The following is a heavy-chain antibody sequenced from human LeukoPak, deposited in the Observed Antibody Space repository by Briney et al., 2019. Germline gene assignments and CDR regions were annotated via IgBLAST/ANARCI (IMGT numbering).Heavy chain of an antibody. V-gene: IGHV4-59*08. CDR3: ARSHRSGWYAY. Sequence: SETLSLTCTVSGGSIRSYYWSWIRQPPGKGLEWIGYIYHSGSTDYNPSLKSRVTISVDTSKNQFSLELTSVTAADTAVYYCARSHRSGWYAYWGQGTLVTVSS. CDR1: GGSIRSYY. J-gene: IGHJ4*02. D-gene: IGHD6-19*01. CDR2: IYHSGST.